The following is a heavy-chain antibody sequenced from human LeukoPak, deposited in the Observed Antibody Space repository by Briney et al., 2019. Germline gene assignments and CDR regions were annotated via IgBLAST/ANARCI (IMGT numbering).Heavy chain of an antibody. CDR2: IIPIFGTA. Sequence: ASVKVSCKASGYTFTSNYIHWVRQAPGQGLEWMGGIIPIFGTANYAQKFQGRVTITADESTSTAYMELSSLRSEDTAVYYCARGYSSGWSRYYFDYWGQGTLVTVSS. CDR1: GYTFTSNY. V-gene: IGHV1-69*13. D-gene: IGHD6-19*01. CDR3: ARGYSSGWSRYYFDY. J-gene: IGHJ4*02.